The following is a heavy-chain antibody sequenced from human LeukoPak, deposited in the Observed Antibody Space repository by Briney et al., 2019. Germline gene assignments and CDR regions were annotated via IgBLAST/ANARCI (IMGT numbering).Heavy chain of an antibody. CDR1: GFTFSSYW. J-gene: IGHJ4*02. V-gene: IGHV4-34*01. D-gene: IGHD2-2*01. CDR2: INHSGST. CDR3: ARGRSLGIVVVPATSDY. Sequence: GSLRLSCAASGFTFSSYWMSWVRQPPGKGLEWIGEINHSGSTNYNPSLKSRVTISVDTSKNQFSLKLSSVTAADTAVYYCARGRSLGIVVVPATSDYWGQGTLVTVSS.